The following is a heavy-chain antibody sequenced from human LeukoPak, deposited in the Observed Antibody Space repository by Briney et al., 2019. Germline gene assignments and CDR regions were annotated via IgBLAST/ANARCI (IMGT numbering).Heavy chain of an antibody. CDR1: GFTFSSYG. CDR3: AIPSGAYDY. CDR2: ISYDGSNK. Sequence: GGSLRPSCAASGFTFSSYGMHWVRQAPGKGLEWVAVISYDGSNKYYADSVKGRFTISRDNSKNTLYLQMNSLRAEDTAVYYCAIPSGAYDYWGQGTLVTVSS. J-gene: IGHJ4*02. V-gene: IGHV3-30*03. D-gene: IGHD3-10*01.